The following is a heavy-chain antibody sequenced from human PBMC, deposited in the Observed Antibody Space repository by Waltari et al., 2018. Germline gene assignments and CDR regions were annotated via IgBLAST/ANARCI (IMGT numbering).Heavy chain of an antibody. CDR2: ISPIFGTA. J-gene: IGHJ6*02. CDR3: ARDRRVATAEITYYYYGMDV. V-gene: IGHV1-69*05. CDR1: GGTFSSYA. D-gene: IGHD5-18*01. Sequence: QVQLVQSGAEVKKPGSSVKVSCKASGGTFSSYAISWVRQAPGQGLEWMGGISPIFGTANDAQKCQGRVTITTDESTSTAYMELSSLRSEDTAVYYCARDRRVATAEITYYYYGMDVWGQGTTVTVSS.